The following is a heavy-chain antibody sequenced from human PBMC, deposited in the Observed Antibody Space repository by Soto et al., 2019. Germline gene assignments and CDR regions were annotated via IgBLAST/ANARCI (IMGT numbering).Heavy chain of an antibody. Sequence: PSLTCTVSGGSISSYYWSWIRQPPGKGLEWIGYIYYSGSTNYNPSLKSRVTISVDTSKNQFSLKLSSVTAADTAVYYCAREVEPRIYGMDVWGQGTTVTVSS. CDR1: GGSISSYY. CDR3: AREVEPRIYGMDV. D-gene: IGHD1-1*01. J-gene: IGHJ6*02. V-gene: IGHV4-59*01. CDR2: IYYSGST.